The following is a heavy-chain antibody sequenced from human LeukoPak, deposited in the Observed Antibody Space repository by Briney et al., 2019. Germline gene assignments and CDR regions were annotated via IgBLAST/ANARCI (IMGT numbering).Heavy chain of an antibody. D-gene: IGHD6-19*01. Sequence: TGGSLRLSCAASGFTVSSNYMSWVRQAPGKGLEWASVIYSGGSTYYADSVKGRFTISRHNSKNTLFLQMNSLRAEDTAVFYCAKRSGYTTGWFFDFWGQGTLVTVSS. CDR3: AKRSGYTTGWFFDF. V-gene: IGHV3-53*01. J-gene: IGHJ4*02. CDR2: IYSGGST. CDR1: GFTVSSNY.